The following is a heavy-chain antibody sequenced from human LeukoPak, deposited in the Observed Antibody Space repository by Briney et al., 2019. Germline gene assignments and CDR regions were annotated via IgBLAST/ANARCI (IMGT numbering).Heavy chain of an antibody. CDR2: IYHSGST. CDR1: GGSISSGGYS. CDR3: ARNREPITMVRGVIIKHAFDI. V-gene: IGHV4-30-2*01. Sequence: SETLSLTCAVSGGSISSGGYSWSWIRQPPGKGLEWIGYIYHSGSTYYNPSLKSRVTISVGRSKNQFSLKLSSVTAADTAVYYCARNREPITMVRGVIIKHAFDIWGQGTMVTVSS. D-gene: IGHD3-10*01. J-gene: IGHJ3*02.